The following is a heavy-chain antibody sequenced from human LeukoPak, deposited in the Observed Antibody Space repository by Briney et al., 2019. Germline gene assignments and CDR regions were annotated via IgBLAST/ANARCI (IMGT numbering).Heavy chain of an antibody. CDR2: IYPGDSDT. J-gene: IGHJ4*02. CDR3: ARGGAAAEDYFDY. CDR1: GYSFTNYW. V-gene: IGHV5-51*01. Sequence: GESLKISCKGSGYSFTNYWIGWVRQMPGKGLDWMGIIYPGDSDTRYSPSFQGQVTISADKSISTAYLQWSGLKASDTSMYYCARGGAAAEDYFDYWGQGTLVTVSS. D-gene: IGHD6-13*01.